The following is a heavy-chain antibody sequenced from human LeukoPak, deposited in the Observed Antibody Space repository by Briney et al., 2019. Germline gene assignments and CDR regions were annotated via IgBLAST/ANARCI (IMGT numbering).Heavy chain of an antibody. CDR1: GFTFSSYW. CDR3: ARDRSENSNYYYYYYMDV. J-gene: IGHJ6*03. CDR2: IKQDGSEK. V-gene: IGHV3-7*01. Sequence: PGGSLRLSCAASGFTFSSYWMSWVRQAPGKGLEWVANIKQDGSEKDYVDSVKGRFTISRDNAKNSLYLQMNSLRAEDTAVYYCARDRSENSNYYYYYYMDVWGKGTTVTVSS. D-gene: IGHD4-11*01.